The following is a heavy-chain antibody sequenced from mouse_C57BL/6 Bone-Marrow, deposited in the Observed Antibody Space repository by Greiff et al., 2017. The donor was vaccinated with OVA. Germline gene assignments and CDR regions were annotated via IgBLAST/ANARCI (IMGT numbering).Heavy chain of an antibody. V-gene: IGHV3-6*01. Sequence: EVKVEESGPGLVKPSQSLSLTCSVTGYSITSGYYWNWIRQFPGNKLEWMGYISYDGSNNYNPSLKNRISITRDTSKNQFFLKLNSVTTEDTATYYCARDKGDSFDYWGQGTTLTVSS. J-gene: IGHJ2*01. CDR1: GYSITSGYY. CDR2: ISYDGSN. CDR3: ARDKGDSFDY.